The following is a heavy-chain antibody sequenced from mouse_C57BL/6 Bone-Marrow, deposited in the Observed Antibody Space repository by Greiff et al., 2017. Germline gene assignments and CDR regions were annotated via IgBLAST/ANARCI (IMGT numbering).Heavy chain of an antibody. CDR3: ASNGWFAY. J-gene: IGHJ3*01. CDR1: GYSITSGYY. V-gene: IGHV3-6*01. CDR2: ISYDGSN. Sequence: EVKLMESGPGLVKPSQSLSLTCSVTGYSITSGYYWNWIRQFPGNKLEWMGYISYDGSNNYNPSLKNRISITRDTSKNQFFLKLNSVTTEDTATYYCASNGWFAYWGQGTLVTVSA.